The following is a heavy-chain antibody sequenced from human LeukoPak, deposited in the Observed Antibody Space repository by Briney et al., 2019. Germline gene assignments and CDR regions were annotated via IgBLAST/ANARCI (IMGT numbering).Heavy chain of an antibody. Sequence: SGTLSLTCAVSGDSISDSDWWTWVRQPPGKGLEWIGEIRHSGSTNYNPSLKSRVTISVDTSKNQFSLKLSSVTAADTAVYYCARRDPVGASLIDYWGQGTLVTVSS. CDR1: GDSISDSDW. CDR2: IRHSGST. V-gene: IGHV4-4*02. J-gene: IGHJ4*02. CDR3: ARRDPVGASLIDY. D-gene: IGHD1-26*01.